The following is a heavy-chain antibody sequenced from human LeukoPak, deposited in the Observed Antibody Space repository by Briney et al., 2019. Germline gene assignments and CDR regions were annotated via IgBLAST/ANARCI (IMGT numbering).Heavy chain of an antibody. CDR2: ISSSGSTI. Sequence: GGSLRLSCAASGFTFSDYYMSWIRQAPGKGLEWVSYISSSGSTIYYADSLKGRFTISRDNAKSSLYLQMNSLRAEDTAVYYCARERPGIAVAGTSYGMDVWGQGTTVTVSS. V-gene: IGHV3-11*01. CDR3: ARERPGIAVAGTSYGMDV. J-gene: IGHJ6*02. D-gene: IGHD6-19*01. CDR1: GFTFSDYY.